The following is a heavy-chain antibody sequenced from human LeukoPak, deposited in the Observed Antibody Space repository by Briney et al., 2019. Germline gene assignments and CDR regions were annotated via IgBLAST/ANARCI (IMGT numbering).Heavy chain of an antibody. CDR1: GDSISGGTYY. CDR3: ARGLGGDFWSGYYGSWFDP. Sequence: PSQTLSLTCTVSGDSISGGTYYWSWIRQPAGKGLEWIGRVYSSGSTNYNPSLKSRVTMSVDTSKNQFSLKLSSVTAADTAVYYCARGLGGDFWSGYYGSWFDPWGQGTLVTVSS. CDR2: VYSSGST. J-gene: IGHJ5*02. D-gene: IGHD3-3*01. V-gene: IGHV4-61*02.